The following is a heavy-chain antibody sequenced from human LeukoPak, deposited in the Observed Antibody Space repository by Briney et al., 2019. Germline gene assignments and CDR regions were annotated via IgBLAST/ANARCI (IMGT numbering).Heavy chain of an antibody. CDR3: ARGSVTSYYYYYMDV. CDR2: ISSSSSYI. CDR1: GFTFSSYS. J-gene: IGHJ6*03. D-gene: IGHD2-21*02. Sequence: PGGSLRLSCAASGFTFSSYSMNWVRQAPGKGLEWVSSISSSSSYIYYADSVKGRFTISRDNAKNSLYLQMNSLRAEDTAVYYCARGSVTSYYYYYMDVWGKGTTVTVSS. V-gene: IGHV3-21*01.